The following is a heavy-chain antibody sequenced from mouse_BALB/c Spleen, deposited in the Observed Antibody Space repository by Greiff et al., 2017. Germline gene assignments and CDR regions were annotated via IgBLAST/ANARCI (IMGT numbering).Heavy chain of an antibody. CDR2: IRNKANGYTT. J-gene: IGHJ2*01. V-gene: IGHV7-3*02. CDR1: GFTFTAYY. D-gene: IGHD1-1*01. CDR3: ARASSYYFDD. Sequence: EVKLVESGGGLVQPGGSLRLSCATSGFTFTAYYMSWVRQPPGKALEWLGFIRNKANGYTTEYSASVKGRFTISRDNSQSILYLQMNTLRAEDSATDDGARASSYYFDDWGQGTTLTVSA.